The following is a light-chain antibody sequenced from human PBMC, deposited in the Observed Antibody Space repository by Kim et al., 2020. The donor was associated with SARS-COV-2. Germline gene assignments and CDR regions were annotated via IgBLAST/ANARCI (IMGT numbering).Light chain of an antibody. CDR1: QGISSN. CDR3: QQVHNYPVT. V-gene: IGKV1-9*01. CDR2: AAS. Sequence: IQLTQSPSSLSASVGDRVTITCRASQGISSNLAWYQQSPGKAPKLLIYAASTLQSGVPSRISGSGSGTDFTLTISSLQPEDFATYFCQQVHNYPVTFGGGTKVDIK. J-gene: IGKJ4*01.